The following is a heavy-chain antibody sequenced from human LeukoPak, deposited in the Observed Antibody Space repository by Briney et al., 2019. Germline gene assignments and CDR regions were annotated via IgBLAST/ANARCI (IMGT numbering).Heavy chain of an antibody. D-gene: IGHD6-19*01. V-gene: IGHV3-48*03. CDR3: GRTARYTSGG. J-gene: IGHJ4*02. CDR2: ISSSGSTI. CDR1: GFTFSNYE. Sequence: GGSLRLSCAASGFTFSNYEMNWVRQAPGKGLEWVSYISSSGSTIYYADSVKGRFTISRDNSKNTLYLQMNTLRVEDTAVYYCGRTARYTSGGWGQGTLVTVSS.